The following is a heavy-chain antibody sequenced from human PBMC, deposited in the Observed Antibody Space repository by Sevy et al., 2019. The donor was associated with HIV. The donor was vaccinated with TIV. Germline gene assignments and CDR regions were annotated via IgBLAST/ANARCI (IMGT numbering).Heavy chain of an antibody. D-gene: IGHD2-2*02. CDR3: ARVMGHCSSTSCYTGAGNWFDP. J-gene: IGHJ5*02. CDR2: INPNSGGT. V-gene: IGHV1-2*02. CDR1: GYTFTGYY. Sequence: ASVKVSCKASGYTFTGYYMHWVRQAPGQGLEWMGWINPNSGGTNYAQKFQGRVTMTRDTSISTAYMELSRLRSDDTAVYYCARVMGHCSSTSCYTGAGNWFDPWGQRTLVTVSS.